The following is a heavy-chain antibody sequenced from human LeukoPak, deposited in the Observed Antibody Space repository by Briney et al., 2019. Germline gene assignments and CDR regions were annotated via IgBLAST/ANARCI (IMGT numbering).Heavy chain of an antibody. CDR1: GFTFSGYA. J-gene: IGHJ3*02. CDR3: ARVRSSGLDAFDI. V-gene: IGHV3-64*01. Sequence: GGSLRLSCAASGFTFSGYAMHWVRQAPGKGLECVSAISSNGGSTYYANSVKGRFTISRDNSKNTLYLQMGSLRAEDMAVYYCARVRSSGLDAFDIWGQGTMVTVSS. D-gene: IGHD6-19*01. CDR2: ISSNGGST.